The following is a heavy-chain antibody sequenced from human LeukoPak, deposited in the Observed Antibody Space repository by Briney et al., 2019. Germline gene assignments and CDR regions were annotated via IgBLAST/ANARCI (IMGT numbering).Heavy chain of an antibody. CDR1: GGSISSSSYY. J-gene: IGHJ5*02. CDR2: IYYSGST. V-gene: IGHV4-39*07. Sequence: SETLSLTCTVSGGSISSSSYYWGWIRQPPGKGLEWIGSIYYSGSTYYNPSLKSRVTISVDTSKNQFSLKLSSVTAADTAVYYCARDLAPEGPWGQGTLVTVSS. CDR3: ARDLAPEGP.